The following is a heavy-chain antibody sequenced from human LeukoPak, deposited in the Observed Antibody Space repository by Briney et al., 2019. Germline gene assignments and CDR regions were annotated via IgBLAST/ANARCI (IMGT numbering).Heavy chain of an antibody. CDR3: ARHYCSGDYCYVVY. CDR2: INTNTGNP. CDR1: GYTFTGYY. J-gene: IGHJ4*02. V-gene: IGHV7-4-1*02. D-gene: IGHD2-21*02. Sequence: ASVKVSCKASGYTFTGYYMHWMRQAPGQGLEWMGWINTNTGNPTYALGFTGRFVFSLDTSVSTAYLQISSLKAEDTAVYYCARHYCSGDYCYVVYWGQGTLVTVSS.